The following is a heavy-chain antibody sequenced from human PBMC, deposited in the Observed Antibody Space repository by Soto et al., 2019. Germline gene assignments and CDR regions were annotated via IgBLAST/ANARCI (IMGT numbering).Heavy chain of an antibody. J-gene: IGHJ3*01. Sequence: QLQLQESGPRLVKPSETLSLTCTVSGGSISSSSYYWGWVRQPPGKGLEWIGTNTHYNPSLKSRVTISEDTSKNQFSLNLSSVTAADTAVYYCAGVIQLWPYDKFHLWGQGTLVTVSS. CDR1: GGSISSSSYY. V-gene: IGHV4-39*01. CDR3: AGVIQLWPYDKFHL. D-gene: IGHD5-18*01. CDR2: NT.